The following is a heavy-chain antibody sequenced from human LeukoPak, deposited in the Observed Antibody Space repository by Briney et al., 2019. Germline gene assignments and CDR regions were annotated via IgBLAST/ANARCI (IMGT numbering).Heavy chain of an antibody. CDR2: IYYSGST. J-gene: IGHJ4*02. Sequence: SETLSLTCTVSGGSIRSYYWSWIRQPPGKGLEWIGYIYYSGSTNYNPSLKSRVSISVDTSKNQFSLKLSSVTAADTAVYYCARTGFTVTMLYPFDHWGQGTLVTVSS. D-gene: IGHD4-17*01. CDR3: ARTGFTVTMLYPFDH. V-gene: IGHV4-59*01. CDR1: GGSIRSYY.